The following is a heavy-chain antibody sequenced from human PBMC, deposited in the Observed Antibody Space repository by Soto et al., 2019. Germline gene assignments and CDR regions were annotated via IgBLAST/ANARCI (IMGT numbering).Heavy chain of an antibody. D-gene: IGHD2-15*01. CDR2: VSWDGGST. Sequence: EVQLVESGGDVVQPGGSLRLSCEASGFTFGDYTMHWVRQAPGKGLEWVSLVSWDGGSTYVADSVKGRITVSRDNSKNHLYLQMRSLTAGDTALYYCAKGQRGWYSFDYWGQGTLVTVSS. CDR3: AKGQRGWYSFDY. CDR1: GFTFGDYT. J-gene: IGHJ4*02. V-gene: IGHV3-43*01.